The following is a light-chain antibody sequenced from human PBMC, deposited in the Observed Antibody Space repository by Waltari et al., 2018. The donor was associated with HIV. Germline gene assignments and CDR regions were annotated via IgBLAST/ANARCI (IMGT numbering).Light chain of an antibody. J-gene: IGLJ3*02. CDR3: SVWDDSLAGWM. CDR1: HSNIGSNN. Sequence: QSVLPQSPSASGSPGQRVTISCSGSHSNIGSNNVHWYQQPPGAAPKLLISLNDQRPSGVPDRFSGSKSGTSASLVISGLRSEDEADYFCSVWDDSLAGWMFGGGTRLTVL. CDR2: LND. V-gene: IGLV1-47*01.